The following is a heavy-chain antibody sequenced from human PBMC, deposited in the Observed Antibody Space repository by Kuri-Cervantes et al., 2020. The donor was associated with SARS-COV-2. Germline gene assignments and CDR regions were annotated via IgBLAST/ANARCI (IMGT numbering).Heavy chain of an antibody. V-gene: IGHV4-39*01. CDR2: IYYSGST. Sequence: SESLSLTCTVSGGSISSSSYYWGWIRQPPGKGLEWIGSIYYSGSTYYNPSLKSRVTISVDTSKNQFSLKLSSVTAADTAVYYWARTVTGSGEQWQHDYWGQGTLVTVSS. CDR1: GGSISSSSYY. CDR3: ARTVTGSGEQWQHDY. D-gene: IGHD6-19*01. J-gene: IGHJ4*02.